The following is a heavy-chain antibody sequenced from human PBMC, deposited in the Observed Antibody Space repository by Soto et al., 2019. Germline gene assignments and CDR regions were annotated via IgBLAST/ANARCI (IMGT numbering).Heavy chain of an antibody. V-gene: IGHV3-48*02. J-gene: IGHJ4*02. CDR2: LGATTNTI. CDR3: ARDPFKGWLVKLFDL. D-gene: IGHD6-6*01. CDR1: GFDFTTSP. Sequence: GGSLRLSCAASGFDFTTSPMHWVRQAPGKGPEWVAYLGATTNTIHYADSVKGRFTISRDNFRNTLYLQMNSLRDDDVAVYFCARDPFKGWLVKLFDLWGQGTVVTVSS.